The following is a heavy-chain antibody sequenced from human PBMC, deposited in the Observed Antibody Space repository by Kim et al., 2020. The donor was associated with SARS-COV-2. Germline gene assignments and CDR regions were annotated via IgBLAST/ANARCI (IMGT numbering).Heavy chain of an antibody. CDR2: IDPSNSYT. V-gene: IGHV5-10-1*01. J-gene: IGHJ3*01. D-gene: IGHD3-16*01. CDR1: GYSFNTYW. Sequence: GESLKISCKGSGYSFNTYWISWVRQMPGKGLEWLGKIDPSNSYTYYSPSFEGHVTISADKSISTTYLEWSSLKASDTAMFYCALGANSDAFDVWGLGTMVTVSS. CDR3: ALGANSDAFDV.